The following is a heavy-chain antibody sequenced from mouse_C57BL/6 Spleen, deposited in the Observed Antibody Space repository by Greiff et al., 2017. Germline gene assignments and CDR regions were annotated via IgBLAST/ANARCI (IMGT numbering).Heavy chain of an antibody. Sequence: EVKLMESGEGLVKPGGSLKLSCAASGFTFSSYAMSWVRQTPEKRLEWVAYISSGGDYIYYADTVKGRFTISRDNARNTLYLQMSSLKSEDTAMYYCTREDYYGSSSRYFDVWGTGTTVTVSS. CDR1: GFTFSSYA. CDR3: TREDYYGSSSRYFDV. J-gene: IGHJ1*03. V-gene: IGHV5-9-1*02. D-gene: IGHD1-1*01. CDR2: ISSGGDYI.